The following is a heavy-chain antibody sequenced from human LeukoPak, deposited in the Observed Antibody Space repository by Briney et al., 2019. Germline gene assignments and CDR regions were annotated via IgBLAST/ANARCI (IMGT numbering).Heavy chain of an antibody. Sequence: PGRSLRLSCAASGFSFSTYGMHWARQAPDTGLEWLALIWHDGSKEYYADSVKGRFTISRDNSKNTLYLEMNSLRADDTAMYYCAGDTPPGGEYYFEYWGQGALVTVSS. V-gene: IGHV3-33*01. J-gene: IGHJ4*02. CDR1: GFSFSTYG. D-gene: IGHD3-16*01. CDR3: AGDTPPGGEYYFEY. CDR2: IWHDGSKE.